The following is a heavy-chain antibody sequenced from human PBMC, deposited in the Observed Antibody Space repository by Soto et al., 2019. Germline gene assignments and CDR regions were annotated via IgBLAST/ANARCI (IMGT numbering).Heavy chain of an antibody. V-gene: IGHV1-69*01. CDR1: GGTFSSYA. Sequence: QVQLGRSGAEGKKPGSSLKSSCRASGGTFSSYAISGLQRAPGQGLEWRGGIIPIFGTANYAQKFQGRVTITADESTSTAYMELSSLRSEDTAVYYCARFKAGGITGTLGDVWGQGTTVTVSS. J-gene: IGHJ6*02. CDR2: IIPIFGTA. CDR3: ARFKAGGITGTLGDV. D-gene: IGHD1-20*01.